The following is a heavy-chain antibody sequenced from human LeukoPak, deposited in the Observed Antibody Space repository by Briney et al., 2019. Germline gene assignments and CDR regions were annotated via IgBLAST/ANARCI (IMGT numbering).Heavy chain of an antibody. J-gene: IGHJ2*01. CDR3: AREVVGSWSWYFDL. V-gene: IGHV1-18*01. D-gene: IGHD6-13*01. Sequence: ASVKVSCKASGYTFTSYGISWARQAPGQGLEWMGWISAYNGNTNYAQKLQGRVTMTTDTSTSTAHMELRSLRSDDTAVYYCAREVVGSWSWYFDLWGRGTLVTVSS. CDR2: ISAYNGNT. CDR1: GYTFTSYG.